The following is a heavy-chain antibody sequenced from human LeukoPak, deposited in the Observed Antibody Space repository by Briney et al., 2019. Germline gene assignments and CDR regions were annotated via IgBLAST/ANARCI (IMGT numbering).Heavy chain of an antibody. V-gene: IGHV4-59*08. CDR1: GGSISPYY. CDR3: ARRGDSSGYYYPKYYFDY. Sequence: PSETLSLTCSVSGGSISPYYWSWIRQPPGKGLEWIGYVSYRGHTNYNPSLESRVTISLDTSKNQFSLKLSSVTAADTAVYYCARRGDSSGYYYPKYYFDYWGQGTLVTVSS. D-gene: IGHD3-22*01. J-gene: IGHJ4*02. CDR2: VSYRGHT.